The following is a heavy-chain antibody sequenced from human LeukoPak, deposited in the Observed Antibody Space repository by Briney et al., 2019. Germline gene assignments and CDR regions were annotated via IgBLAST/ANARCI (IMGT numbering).Heavy chain of an antibody. V-gene: IGHV3-30-3*01. CDR3: ANWNDERS. CDR2: ISYDGSNK. Sequence: GRSLRLSCAASGFTFSSYAMHWVRQAPGKGLEWVAVISYDGSNKYYADSVKGRFTISRDNSKNTLHLQMNSLRAEDTAVYYCANWNDERSWGQGTLVTVSS. D-gene: IGHD1-1*01. J-gene: IGHJ5*02. CDR1: GFTFSSYA.